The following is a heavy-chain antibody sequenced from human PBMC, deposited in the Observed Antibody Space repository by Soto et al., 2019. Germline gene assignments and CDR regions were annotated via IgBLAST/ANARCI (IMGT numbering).Heavy chain of an antibody. CDR2: ISAYNGIT. CDR3: ARSGGGYDN. D-gene: IGHD3-3*01. J-gene: IGHJ4*02. Sequence: QVRLVQSGIEVKKPGASVKVSCKTSGYTFNTYALSWVRQAPGQGLEWMGWISAYNGITVYAQVFQGRVTMTTNTSTSAAYLELTSLRFDDTAVYYCARSGGGYDNWGQGTLVTVSS. V-gene: IGHV1-18*01. CDR1: GYTFNTYA.